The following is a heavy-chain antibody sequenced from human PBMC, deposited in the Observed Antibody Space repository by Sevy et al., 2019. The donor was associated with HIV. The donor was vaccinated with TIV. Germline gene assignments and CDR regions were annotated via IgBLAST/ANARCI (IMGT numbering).Heavy chain of an antibody. D-gene: IGHD5-18*01. CDR2: ISGFNNYI. CDR1: GFTFSTYS. CDR3: AKDEYQYSYGYGLDY. Sequence: GGSLRLSCAASGFTFSTYSMSWVRQAPGKGLEWVSYISGFNNYIYYADSLRGRFTISRDNAKNTLYLQMNSLRAEDTAVYYCAKDEYQYSYGYGLDYWGQGTLVTVSS. V-gene: IGHV3-21*04. J-gene: IGHJ4*02.